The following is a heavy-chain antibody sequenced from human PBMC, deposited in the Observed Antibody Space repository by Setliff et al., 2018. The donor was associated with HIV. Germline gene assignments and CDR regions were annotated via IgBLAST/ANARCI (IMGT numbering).Heavy chain of an antibody. CDR1: GYTFSGYY. CDR2: INPNSGAT. V-gene: IGHV1-2*02. Sequence: ASVKVSCKASGYTFSGYYLHWVRRAPGQGLEWMGWINPNSGATNYAQNFQGRVTMTSDTSISTAYMDLSSLTSDDTAVYYCALASIVSTARWNHWGRGTLVTVSS. D-gene: IGHD1-26*01. J-gene: IGHJ5*02. CDR3: ALASIVSTARWNH.